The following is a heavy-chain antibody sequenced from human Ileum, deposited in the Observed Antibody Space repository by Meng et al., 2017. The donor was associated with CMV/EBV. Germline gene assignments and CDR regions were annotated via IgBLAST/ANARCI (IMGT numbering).Heavy chain of an antibody. V-gene: IGHV3-15*01. CDR1: GFTFSNAW. CDR3: TTNSATSYYYYYGMDV. Sequence: GESLKISCAASGFTFSNAWMSWVRQAPGKGLEWVGRIKSKGDGGTTDYAAPVKGRFTISRDNSKNTLYLQMNSLKTEDTAVYYCTTNSATSYYYYYGMDVWGQGTTVTVSS. J-gene: IGHJ6*02. D-gene: IGHD1-26*01. CDR2: IKSKGDGGTT.